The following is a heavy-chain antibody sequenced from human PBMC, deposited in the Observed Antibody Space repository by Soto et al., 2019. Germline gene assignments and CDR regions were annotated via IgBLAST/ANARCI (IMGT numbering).Heavy chain of an antibody. CDR2: IYYSGST. J-gene: IGHJ3*02. CDR3: ARDFLRNYRGNSRRSYAFDI. CDR1: GGSISSGGYY. Sequence: QVQLQESGPGLVKPSQTLSLTCTVSGGSISSGGYYWSWIRQHPGKGLEWIGYIYYSGSTYYNPSLKSRVTISVDTSNNQFSLKLSSVTAAYTAVYYCARDFLRNYRGNSRRSYAFDIWGQGTMVTVSS. D-gene: IGHD1-7*01. V-gene: IGHV4-31*03.